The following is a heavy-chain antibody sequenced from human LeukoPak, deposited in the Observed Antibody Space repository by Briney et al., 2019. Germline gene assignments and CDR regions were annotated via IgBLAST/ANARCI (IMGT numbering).Heavy chain of an antibody. CDR3: AKDGDKWDYYYGMDV. V-gene: IGHV3-43*01. J-gene: IGHJ6*02. CDR1: GFTFDDYT. CDR2: ISWDGGST. Sequence: GGSLRLSCAASGFTFDDYTTHWVRQAPGKGLEWVSLISWDGGSTYYADSVKGRFTISRDNSKNSLYLQMNSLRTEDTALYYCAKDGDKWDYYYGMDVWGQGTTVTVSS. D-gene: IGHD1-26*01.